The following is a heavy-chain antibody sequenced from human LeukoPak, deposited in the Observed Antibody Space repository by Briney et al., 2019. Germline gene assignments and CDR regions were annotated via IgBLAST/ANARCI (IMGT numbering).Heavy chain of an antibody. Sequence: GGSLRLSCAAPGFTFSDYYMSWIRQAPGKGLEWVSYISSSSTYIYYADSVKGRFTISRDNAKNSLYLQMNSLRAEDTAVYYCARWDDYYGSSGYHFDYWGQGTLVTVAS. D-gene: IGHD3-22*01. J-gene: IGHJ4*02. CDR1: GFTFSDYY. CDR2: ISSSSTYI. CDR3: ARWDDYYGSSGYHFDY. V-gene: IGHV3-11*06.